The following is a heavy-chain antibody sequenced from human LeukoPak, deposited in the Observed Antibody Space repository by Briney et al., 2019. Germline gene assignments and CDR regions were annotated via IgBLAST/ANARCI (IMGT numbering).Heavy chain of an antibody. CDR2: INPSGVAT. J-gene: IGHJ4*02. CDR3: ATGQSYFDN. Sequence: GGSLRLSCVVSGYTFSDHAIHWVRQAPGKGLEWVSGINPSGVATSYADSVKGRFTISRDNSKNTLFLQLNSLRAEDTAVYYCATGQSYFDNWGQGTLVTVSS. V-gene: IGHV3-NL1*01. CDR1: GYTFSDHA.